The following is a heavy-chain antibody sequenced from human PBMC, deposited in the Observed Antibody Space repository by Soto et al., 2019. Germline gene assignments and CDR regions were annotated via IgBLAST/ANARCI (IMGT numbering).Heavy chain of an antibody. CDR2: IMPIFGTA. CDR1: GGTFSSYA. V-gene: IGHV1-69*01. Sequence: QVQLVQSGAEVKKPGSSVKVSCKASGGTFSSYAISWVRQAPGQGLEWMGGIMPIFGTANYAQKFQGRVTITADESTSTAYMELSSLRSEDRAVYYCARVRNCSGGSCYSGIYDYYYGMDVWGQGTTVTVSS. D-gene: IGHD2-15*01. J-gene: IGHJ6*02. CDR3: ARVRNCSGGSCYSGIYDYYYGMDV.